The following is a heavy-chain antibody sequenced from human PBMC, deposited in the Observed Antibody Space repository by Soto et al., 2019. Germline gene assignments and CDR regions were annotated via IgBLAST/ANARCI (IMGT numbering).Heavy chain of an antibody. V-gene: IGHV4-34*01. J-gene: IGHJ4*02. CDR1: GGSFSGYY. CDR2: MNQRRSN. Sequence: PSETLSLTCAVYGGSFSGYYWSRIRQPPGKGRQCSQEMNQRRSNKYNPSHKCRVTSSVEASKNQFSRKRRYVTAADTAVYYCAGSNWNYSPESWYWGQGTLVTVSS. D-gene: IGHD1-7*01. CDR3: AGSNWNYSPESWY.